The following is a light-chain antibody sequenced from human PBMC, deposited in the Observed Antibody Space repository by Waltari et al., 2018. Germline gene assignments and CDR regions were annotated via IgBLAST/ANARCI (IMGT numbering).Light chain of an antibody. CDR1: RSNIGSTT. CDR2: RSD. V-gene: IGLV1-44*01. J-gene: IGLJ2*01. CDR3: ATWDDSLNAWI. Sequence: QPLLTQPPSTSGAPGQRVTISRSGGRSNIGSTTVNWYPPVPGTTPQLLMYRSDQRPSGVSDRFSGSKSGTSASLSITGLLSADEADYICATWDDSLNAWILGGGTRLTVL.